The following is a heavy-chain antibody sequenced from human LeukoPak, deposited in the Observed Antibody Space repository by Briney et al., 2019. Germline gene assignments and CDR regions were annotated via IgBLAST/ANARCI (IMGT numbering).Heavy chain of an antibody. CDR1: GGTFSRFT. J-gene: IGHJ4*02. Sequence: SVTVSCMASGGTFSRFTISWVRPAPGQGLEWMGGITPIFGTANLAQKFQGRVSITADKSTSTAFMELSSLRSEDTAVYYCAREWGLESSGYYYAYWGQGTLVTVSS. D-gene: IGHD3-22*01. CDR2: ITPIFGTA. CDR3: AREWGLESSGYYYAY. V-gene: IGHV1-69*06.